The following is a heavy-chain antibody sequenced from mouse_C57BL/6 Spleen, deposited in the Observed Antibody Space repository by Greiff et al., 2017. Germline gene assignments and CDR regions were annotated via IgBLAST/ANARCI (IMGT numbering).Heavy chain of an antibody. CDR3: ARASNYYGSSYYFDY. J-gene: IGHJ2*01. CDR2: IHPNSGST. Sequence: QVQLQQSGAELVKPGASVKLSCKASGYTFTSYWMHWVKQRPGQGLEWIGMIHPNSGSTNYNEKFKSKATLTVDKSSSTAYMQLSSLTSEDSAVYYCARASNYYGSSYYFDYWGQGTTLTVSS. CDR1: GYTFTSYW. D-gene: IGHD1-1*01. V-gene: IGHV1-64*01.